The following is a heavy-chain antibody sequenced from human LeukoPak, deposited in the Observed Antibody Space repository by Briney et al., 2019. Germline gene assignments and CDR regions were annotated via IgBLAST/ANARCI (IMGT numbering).Heavy chain of an antibody. Sequence: GGSLRLSCAASGFTVSSNYMSWVRQAPGKGLEWVSVIYSGGSTYYADSVKGRFTISRDSSKNTLYLQMNSLRAEDTAVYYCARDLTLSRDYYYGMDVWGQGTTVTVSS. CDR1: GFTVSSNY. D-gene: IGHD3-10*01. CDR3: ARDLTLSRDYYYGMDV. V-gene: IGHV3-53*01. CDR2: IYSGGST. J-gene: IGHJ6*02.